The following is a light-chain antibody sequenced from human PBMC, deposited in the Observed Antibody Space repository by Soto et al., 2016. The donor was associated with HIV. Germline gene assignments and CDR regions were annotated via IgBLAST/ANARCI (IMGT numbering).Light chain of an antibody. CDR1: KLGDKY. CDR3: QAWDSGIAV. V-gene: IGLV3-1*01. Sequence: SYDLTQPPSVSVSPGQTASITCSGSKLGDKYACWYQQKPGQSPVLVMYQDNKRPSGIPERFSGSDSGNTATLTISGTQSMDEADYFCQAWDSGIAVFGGGTKLTVL. J-gene: IGLJ2*01. CDR2: QDN.